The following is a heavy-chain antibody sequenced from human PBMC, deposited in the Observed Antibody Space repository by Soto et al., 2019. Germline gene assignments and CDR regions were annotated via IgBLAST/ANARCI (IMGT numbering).Heavy chain of an antibody. Sequence: GGSLRLSCAASEFTFSNYAMHWVRQAPGKVLQWLAIISYDGKNKYYADSVEGRFTISRDNSKNTVYLQMNSLRLEDTAVYYCARGPSYSDSYFDYWGQGTLVTVS. CDR3: ARGPSYSDSYFDY. J-gene: IGHJ4*02. CDR1: EFTFSNYA. D-gene: IGHD4-17*01. V-gene: IGHV3-30*03. CDR2: ISYDGKNK.